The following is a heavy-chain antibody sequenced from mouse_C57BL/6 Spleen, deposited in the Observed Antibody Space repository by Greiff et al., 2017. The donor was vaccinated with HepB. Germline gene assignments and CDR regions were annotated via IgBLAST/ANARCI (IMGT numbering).Heavy chain of an antibody. V-gene: IGHV1-55*01. J-gene: IGHJ2*01. CDR1: GYTFTSYW. CDR3: ARNHDSFDY. Sequence: QVQLQQPGAELVKPGASVKMSCKASGYTFTSYWITWVKQRPGQGLEWIGDIYPGSGSTNYNEKFKSKATLTVETSSSTAYMQLSSLTSEDSAVYYCARNHDSFDYWGQGTTLTVSS. CDR2: IYPGSGST. D-gene: IGHD2-4*01.